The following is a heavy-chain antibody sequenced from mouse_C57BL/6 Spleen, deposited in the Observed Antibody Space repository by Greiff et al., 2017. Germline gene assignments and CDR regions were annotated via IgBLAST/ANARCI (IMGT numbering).Heavy chain of an antibody. CDR3: ARSNYDYDGSYFDY. CDR2: IYPGDGDT. Sequence: QVQLQQSGPELVKPGASVKISCKASGYAFSSSWMNWVKQRPGKGLEWIGRIYPGDGDTNYNGKFKGKATLTADKSSSTAYMQLSSLTSEDSAVYCCARSNYDYDGSYFDYWGQGTTLTVSS. CDR1: GYAFSSSW. D-gene: IGHD2-4*01. V-gene: IGHV1-82*01. J-gene: IGHJ2*01.